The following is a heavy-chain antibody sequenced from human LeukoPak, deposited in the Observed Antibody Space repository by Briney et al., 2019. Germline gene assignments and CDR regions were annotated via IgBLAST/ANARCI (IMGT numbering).Heavy chain of an antibody. Sequence: PSRTLSLTCAISGDSVSSNSAAWNWIRQSPSRGLEWLGKTYYRSKWYNDYAVSVKSRVTINPDTSKNQFSLQLNSVTPEDTAVYYCARARYSSAWYASRAYFFDYWGQGTLVTVSS. CDR2: TYYRSKWYN. V-gene: IGHV6-1*01. CDR3: ARARYSSAWYASRAYFFDY. J-gene: IGHJ4*02. D-gene: IGHD6-19*01. CDR1: GDSVSSNSAA.